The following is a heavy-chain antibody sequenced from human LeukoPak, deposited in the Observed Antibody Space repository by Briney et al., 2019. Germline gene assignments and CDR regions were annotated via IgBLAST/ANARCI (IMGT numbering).Heavy chain of an antibody. Sequence: ASVKVSCKXSGYTFTDYYMHWVQQAPGKGLEWMGLVDPEDGETIYAEKFQGRVTITADTSTDTAYMELSSLRSEDTAVYYCATVRKYSSSWYKSYYYYMDVWGKETTVTVSS. J-gene: IGHJ6*03. V-gene: IGHV1-69-2*01. CDR2: VDPEDGET. CDR3: ATVRKYSSSWYKSYYYYMDV. CDR1: GYTFTDYY. D-gene: IGHD6-13*01.